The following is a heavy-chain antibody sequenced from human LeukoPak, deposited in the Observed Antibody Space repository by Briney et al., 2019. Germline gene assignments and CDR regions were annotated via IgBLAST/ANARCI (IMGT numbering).Heavy chain of an antibody. Sequence: GGSLRLSCAASGFTVSSNYMSWVRQAPGNGLEWVSVIYSGGSTYYADSVKGRFTISRDNSKNTLYLQMNSLRAEDTAVYYCVEMTTVSEWDYWGQGTLVTVSS. CDR1: GFTVSSNY. V-gene: IGHV3-66*01. J-gene: IGHJ4*02. D-gene: IGHD4-17*01. CDR3: VEMTTVSEWDY. CDR2: IYSGGST.